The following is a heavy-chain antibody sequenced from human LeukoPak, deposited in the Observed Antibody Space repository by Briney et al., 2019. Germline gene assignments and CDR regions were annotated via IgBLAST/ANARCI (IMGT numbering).Heavy chain of an antibody. D-gene: IGHD2-2*01. J-gene: IGHJ4*02. CDR2: ISTSSTYI. Sequence: PGGSLRLSCAASGFTFSDYSVHWVRQAPGKGLEWVSSISTSSTYIYYADSVKGRFTISRDNAKKSLSLQMNSLRAEDTAVYYCARGWFCSSTSCPLFDYWGQGTLVTVSS. CDR1: GFTFSDYS. CDR3: ARGWFCSSTSCPLFDY. V-gene: IGHV3-21*01.